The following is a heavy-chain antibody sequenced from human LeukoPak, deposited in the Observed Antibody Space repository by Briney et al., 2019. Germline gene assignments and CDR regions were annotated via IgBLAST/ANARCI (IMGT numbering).Heavy chain of an antibody. V-gene: IGHV4-59*11. CDR2: IFYTGST. J-gene: IGHJ5*02. D-gene: IGHD3-10*01. CDR1: GGSISSHY. Sequence: SETLSLTCTVSGGSISSHYWSWIRQPPGKGLEWIGYIFYTGSTNYNPSLKSRVTISVDKSKNQFSLKLRSVTAADTAVYYCARAGAWQIDPWGQGTLVTVSS. CDR3: ARAGAWQIDP.